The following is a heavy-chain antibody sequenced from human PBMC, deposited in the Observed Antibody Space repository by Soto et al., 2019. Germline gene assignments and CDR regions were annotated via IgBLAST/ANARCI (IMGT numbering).Heavy chain of an antibody. D-gene: IGHD1-26*01. CDR3: AKGGSRSASYWRSAFAI. V-gene: IGHV3-9*01. CDR1: GFTFEDYA. J-gene: IGHJ3*02. CDR2: ISWNSGSI. Sequence: EVQLVESGGGLVQPGRSLRLSCAASGFTFEDYAMHWVRQAPGKGLEWGSRISWNSGSIGYADSVKGRFTISRDNAKNSLYLQMNSLRAEDTALYYWAKGGSRSASYWRSAFAIWGQGTMVTVSS.